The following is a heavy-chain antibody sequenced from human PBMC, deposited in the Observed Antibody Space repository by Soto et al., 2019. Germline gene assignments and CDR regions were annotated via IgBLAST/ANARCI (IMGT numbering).Heavy chain of an antibody. CDR3: ATGAVVPAYPNLLDP. Sequence: VQLVQSGAEVTKPGSSVKVSCKASGGSVTTFTISWLRQAPGQGLEWMGAFIPIFRTPNFAQNFQGRVTITPDESSNPAYLELSGLTSEDTALYFCATGAVVPAYPNLLDPWGQGTQIPLSS. J-gene: IGHJ5*02. CDR1: GGSVTTFT. CDR2: FIPIFRTP. D-gene: IGHD1-26*01. V-gene: IGHV1-69*05.